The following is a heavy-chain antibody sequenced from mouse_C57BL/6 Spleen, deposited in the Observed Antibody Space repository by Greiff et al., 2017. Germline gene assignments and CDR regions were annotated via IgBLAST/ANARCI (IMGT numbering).Heavy chain of an antibody. D-gene: IGHD2-5*01. CDR2: IDPENGDT. CDR3: TYSNYGEFAY. J-gene: IGHJ3*01. CDR1: GFNIKDDY. Sequence: VQLQQSGAELVRPGASVKLSCTASGFNIKDDYMHWVKQRPEQGLEWIGWIDPENGDTEYASKFQGKATITADTSSNTAYLQLSSLTSEDTAVYYCTYSNYGEFAYWGQGTLVTVSA. V-gene: IGHV14-4*01.